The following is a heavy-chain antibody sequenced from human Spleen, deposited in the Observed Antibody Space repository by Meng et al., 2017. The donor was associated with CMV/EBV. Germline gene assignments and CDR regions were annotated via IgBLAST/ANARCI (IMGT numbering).Heavy chain of an antibody. CDR1: GFTFSDYW. D-gene: IGHD6-13*01. J-gene: IGHJ6*02. V-gene: IGHV3-7*04. Sequence: GESLKISCAASGFTFSDYWMSWVRQAPGKGLEWVANIEEDGSDQYYVDSVKGRFTVSRDNAKNSLYLQMNSLRAEDTAVYYCARVLAAAGSGGMDVWGQGTTVTVSS. CDR2: IEEDGSDQ. CDR3: ARVLAAAGSGGMDV.